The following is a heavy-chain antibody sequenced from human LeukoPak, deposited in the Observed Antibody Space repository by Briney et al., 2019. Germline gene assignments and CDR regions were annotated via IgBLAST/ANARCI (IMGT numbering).Heavy chain of an antibody. V-gene: IGHV1-2*02. CDR1: GYTFTGYY. J-gene: IGHJ4*02. CDR3: ARVHQSVYYYDSSGYFNFDY. Sequence: ASVKVSCKASGYTFTGYYMHWVRQAPGQGLEWMGWINPNSGGTNYAQKFQGRVTMTRDASTSTAYMELSRLRSDDTAVYYCARVHQSVYYYDSSGYFNFDYWGQGTLVTVSS. D-gene: IGHD3-22*01. CDR2: INPNSGGT.